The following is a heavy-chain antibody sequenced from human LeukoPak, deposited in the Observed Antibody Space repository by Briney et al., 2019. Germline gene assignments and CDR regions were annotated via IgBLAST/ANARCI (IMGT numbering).Heavy chain of an antibody. V-gene: IGHV3-74*01. Sequence: GGSLRLSCAASGFTFSNYWMSWVRQAPGKGLVWVSRINSDGSSRHYADSVKGRFTISRDNAKNSQYLQMNSLRAEDTAVYYCARLPLTARRHFDYWGQGTLVTVSS. CDR2: INSDGSSR. CDR3: ARLPLTARRHFDY. CDR1: GFTFSNYW. J-gene: IGHJ4*02. D-gene: IGHD5-18*01.